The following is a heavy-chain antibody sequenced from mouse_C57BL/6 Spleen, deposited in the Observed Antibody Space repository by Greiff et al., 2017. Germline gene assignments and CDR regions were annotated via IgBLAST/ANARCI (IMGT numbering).Heavy chain of an antibody. J-gene: IGHJ4*01. CDR3: ANYDRSSCAMDY. Sequence: VQLQQPGAELVKPGASVTLSCKASGYTFTSYWMHWVKQRPGQGLEWIGVINPTSGSTNYNEKFKSKATLTVDKSSSTAYMQLSSLTSEDSAIYYCANYDRSSCAMDYWGQGTSVTVSS. D-gene: IGHD1-1*01. V-gene: IGHV1-64*01. CDR1: GYTFTSYW. CDR2: INPTSGST.